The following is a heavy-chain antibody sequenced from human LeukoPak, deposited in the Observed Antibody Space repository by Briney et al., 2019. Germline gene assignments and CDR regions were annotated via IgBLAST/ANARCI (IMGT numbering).Heavy chain of an antibody. V-gene: IGHV4-34*01. CDR1: GGSFSGYY. J-gene: IGHJ5*02. D-gene: IGHD6-13*01. CDR2: INHSGST. CDR3: ARVLSSWYSYNWFDP. Sequence: SETLSLTCAVYGGSFSGYYWSWIRQPPGKGLEWIGEINHSGSTNYNPSLKSRVTISVDTSKNQFSLKLSSVTAADTAVYYCARVLSSWYSYNWFDPWGQGTLVTVSS.